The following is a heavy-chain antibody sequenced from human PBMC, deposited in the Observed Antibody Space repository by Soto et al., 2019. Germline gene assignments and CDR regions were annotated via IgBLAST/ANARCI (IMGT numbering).Heavy chain of an antibody. CDR3: ARVDSSGYYYVSPAFDY. Sequence: GGYLRLSCAASGFTFSSYWMHWVRQAPGKGLVWVSRINSDGSSTSYADYVKGRFTISRDNAKNTLYLQMNSLRAEDTAVYYCARVDSSGYYYVSPAFDYWGQGTLVTVSS. J-gene: IGHJ4*02. CDR1: GFTFSSYW. D-gene: IGHD3-22*01. CDR2: INSDGSST. V-gene: IGHV3-74*01.